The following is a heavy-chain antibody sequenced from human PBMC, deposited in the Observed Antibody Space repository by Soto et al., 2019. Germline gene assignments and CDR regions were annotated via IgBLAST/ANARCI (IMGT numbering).Heavy chain of an antibody. CDR3: ARNGGFCSGGTCLEIDY. Sequence: ASVKVSCKASGYTFTVYYMHWVRQAPGQGLEWMGWINPNSGGTNYAQKFQGWVTMTRDTSTSTAYMELSRLRSDDTAVYYCARNGGFCSGGTCLEIDYWGQGTLVTVSS. CDR1: GYTFTVYY. D-gene: IGHD2-15*01. J-gene: IGHJ4*02. CDR2: INPNSGGT. V-gene: IGHV1-2*04.